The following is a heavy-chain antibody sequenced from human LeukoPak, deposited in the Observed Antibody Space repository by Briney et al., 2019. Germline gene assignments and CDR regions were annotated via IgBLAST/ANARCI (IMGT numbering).Heavy chain of an antibody. D-gene: IGHD3-9*01. J-gene: IGHJ1*01. CDR2: INHSGST. V-gene: IGHV4-34*01. CDR3: ARGRRYFYFQH. CDR1: GGSFSGYY. Sequence: SETLSLTCAVYGGSFSGYYWGWIRQPPGKGLEWIGEINHSGSTNYNPSLKSRVTISVDTSKNQFSLKLSSVTAADTAVYYCARGRRYFYFQHWGQGTLVTVSS.